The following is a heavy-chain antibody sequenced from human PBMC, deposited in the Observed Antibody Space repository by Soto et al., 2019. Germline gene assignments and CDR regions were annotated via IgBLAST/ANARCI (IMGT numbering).Heavy chain of an antibody. D-gene: IGHD5-18*01. CDR1: GGSFSGYY. V-gene: IGHV4-34*01. Sequence: QVPLQPWGAGLLKPSDTLSLTCAVYGGSFSGYYWSWIRQPPGKGLEWIGEVNHSGSTNYNPSLKSRVTISVDTSKNQFSLKLSSVTAADTAVYYCARCCRYSYGYHYWGQGTLVTVSS. CDR2: VNHSGST. CDR3: ARCCRYSYGYHY. J-gene: IGHJ4*02.